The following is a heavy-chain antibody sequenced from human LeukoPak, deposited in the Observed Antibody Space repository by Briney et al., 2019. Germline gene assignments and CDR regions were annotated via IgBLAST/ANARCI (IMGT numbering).Heavy chain of an antibody. V-gene: IGHV1-8*01. Sequence: ASVKVSCTASGYTFTSYDIDWVRQATGQGLEWMGWMNPNSGNTGYAQKFQGRVTMTRNTSISTAYMELSSLRSEDTAVYYCARGLRDFWSGYYYYWGQGTLVTVSS. CDR3: ARGLRDFWSGYYYY. CDR1: GYTFTSYD. CDR2: MNPNSGNT. D-gene: IGHD3-3*01. J-gene: IGHJ4*02.